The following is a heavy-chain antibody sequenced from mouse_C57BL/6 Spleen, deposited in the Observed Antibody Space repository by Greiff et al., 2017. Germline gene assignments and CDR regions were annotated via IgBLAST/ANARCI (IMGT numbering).Heavy chain of an antibody. CDR1: GFNIKDYY. V-gene: IGHV14-2*01. D-gene: IGHD3-2*02. J-gene: IGHJ2*01. CDR3: ARDSSGYGGY. Sequence: VQLQQSGAELVKPGASVKLSCTASGFNIKDYYMHWVKQRTEQGLEWIGRIDPEDGETKYVPKFQGKATITADTSSNTAYLQLSSLTSEDTAVYYCARDSSGYGGYWGQGTTLTVSS. CDR2: IDPEDGET.